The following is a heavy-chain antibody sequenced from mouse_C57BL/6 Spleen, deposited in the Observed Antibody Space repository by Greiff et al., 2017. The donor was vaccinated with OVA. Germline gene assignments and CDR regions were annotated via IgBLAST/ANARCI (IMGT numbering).Heavy chain of an antibody. V-gene: IGHV1-55*01. CDR2: IYPGSGSS. D-gene: IGHD1-1*01. Sequence: VQLQQSGADLVKPGASVKMSCKASGYTFTSHWITWVKQRPGQGLEWIGDIYPGSGSSNYNEKFKSKATLTVDTSSSTAYMQLSSLTSEDSAVYYCARITTVVDWYFDVWGTGTTVTVSS. CDR3: ARITTVVDWYFDV. CDR1: GYTFTSHW. J-gene: IGHJ1*03.